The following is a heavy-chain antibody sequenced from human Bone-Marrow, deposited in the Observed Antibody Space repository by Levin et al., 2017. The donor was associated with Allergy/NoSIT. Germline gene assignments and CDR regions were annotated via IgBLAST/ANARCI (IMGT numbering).Heavy chain of an antibody. J-gene: IGHJ6*02. CDR2: INPSGGIT. Sequence: GASVKVSCKASGYTFTTYYIHWVRQAPGQGLEWMGAINPSGGITSFAQKFQERVTMTRDTSTDTVNMELSSLRSDDTAVYYCAGDQSFGFWTGSSYFSGLDVWGQGTTVTVSS. CDR3: AGDQSFGFWTGSSYFSGLDV. CDR1: GYTFTTYY. D-gene: IGHD3/OR15-3a*01. V-gene: IGHV1-46*01.